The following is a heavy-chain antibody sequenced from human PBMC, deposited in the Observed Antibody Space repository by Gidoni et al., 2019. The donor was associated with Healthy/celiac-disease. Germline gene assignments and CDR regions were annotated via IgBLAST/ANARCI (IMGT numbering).Heavy chain of an antibody. D-gene: IGHD4-17*01. CDR1: GFTFGDYA. CDR2: IRSKAYGGTT. CDR3: TRRADYGDYVLDY. V-gene: IGHV3-49*03. J-gene: IGHJ4*02. Sequence: EVQLVESGGGLVQPGRSLRLSCTASGFTFGDYAMSWFRQAPGKGLEWVGFIRSKAYGGTTEYAASVKGRFTISRDDSKSIAYLQMNSLKTEDTAVYYCTRRADYGDYVLDYWGQGTLVTVSS.